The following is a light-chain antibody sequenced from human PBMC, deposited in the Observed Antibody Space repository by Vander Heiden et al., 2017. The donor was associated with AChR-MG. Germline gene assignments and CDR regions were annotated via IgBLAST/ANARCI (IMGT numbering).Light chain of an antibody. Sequence: QSALTQPASVSGSPGQSITIPCTGTSNDGVAYNYVSWYQQHPGKAPKLMIYDVNIRPSGVSNRFSGSKSGNTASLTVSGLQAEDEADYYCSSYTSSTTVVFGGGTKLTVL. V-gene: IGLV2-14*03. J-gene: IGLJ2*01. CDR1: SNDGVAYNY. CDR3: SSYTSSTTVV. CDR2: DVN.